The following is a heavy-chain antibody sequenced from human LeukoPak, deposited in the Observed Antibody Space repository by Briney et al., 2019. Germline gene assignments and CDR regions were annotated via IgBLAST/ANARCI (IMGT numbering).Heavy chain of an antibody. V-gene: IGHV3-23*01. Sequence: PGGSLRLSCAASGFTFSSDWMHWVRQAPGQGLVWVSAISGSGGSTYYADSVKGRFTISRDNSKNTLYLQMNSLRAEDTAVYYCAKEYGSGSYRSFDYWGQGTLVTVSS. CDR2: ISGSGGST. CDR1: GFTFSSDW. CDR3: AKEYGSGSYRSFDY. D-gene: IGHD3-10*01. J-gene: IGHJ4*02.